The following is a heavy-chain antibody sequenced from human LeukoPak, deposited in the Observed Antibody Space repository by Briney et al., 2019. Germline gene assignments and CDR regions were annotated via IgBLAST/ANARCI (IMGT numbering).Heavy chain of an antibody. J-gene: IGHJ6*02. CDR3: ARGAMVRAMDV. D-gene: IGHD3-10*01. CDR2: IYYSGST. CDR1: GGSISSYY. V-gene: IGHV4-59*01. Sequence: SETLSLTCTVSGGSISSYYWSWIRRPPGKGLEWIGYIYYSGSTNYNPSLKSRVTISVDTSKNQFSLKLSSVTAADTAVYYCARGAMVRAMDVWGQGTTVTVSS.